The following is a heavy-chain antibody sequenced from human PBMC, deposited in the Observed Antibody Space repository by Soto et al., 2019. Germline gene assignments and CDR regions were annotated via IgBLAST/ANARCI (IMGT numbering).Heavy chain of an antibody. CDR3: ARVKGSGYHNWFDP. D-gene: IGHD3-22*01. J-gene: IGHJ5*02. V-gene: IGHV1-18*01. Sequence: QSTGKGLEWMGWIGAYNGNTNYAQKLQGRVTMTTDTSTSTAYMELRSLRSDDTAGYYCARVKGSGYHNWFDPWGQGTLVTVSS. CDR2: IGAYNGNT.